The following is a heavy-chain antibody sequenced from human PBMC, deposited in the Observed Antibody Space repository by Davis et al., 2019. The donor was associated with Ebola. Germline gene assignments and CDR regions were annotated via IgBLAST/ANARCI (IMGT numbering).Heavy chain of an antibody. V-gene: IGHV4-59*01. CDR2: IYYSGST. CDR1: GGSISSYY. CDR3: ARGNYDTLQGWEYFDL. J-gene: IGHJ2*01. Sequence: PSETLSLTCTVSGGSISSYYWSWIRQPPGKGLEWIGYIYYSGSTNYNPSLKSRVTISVDTSKNQFSLKLSSVTAADTAVYYCARGNYDTLQGWEYFDLWGRGTLVTVSS. D-gene: IGHD3-22*01.